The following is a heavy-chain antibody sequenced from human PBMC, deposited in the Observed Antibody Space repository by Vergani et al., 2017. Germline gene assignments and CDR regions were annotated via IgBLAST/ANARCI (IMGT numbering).Heavy chain of an antibody. V-gene: IGHV3-23*01. CDR3: AKEGINGRYSGSYFPVLVAFIF. D-gene: IGHD1-26*01. Sequence: EVQLLESGGGLVQPGGSLRLSCAASGFTFSSYAMSWVRQAPGKGLEWVSAISGSGGSTYYADSVKGRFTISRDNSKNTLYLQMNSLGAEDTAVYYCAKEGINGRYSGSYFPVLVAFIFGGKGTLVTVS. J-gene: IGHJ3*01. CDR2: ISGSGGST. CDR1: GFTFSSYA.